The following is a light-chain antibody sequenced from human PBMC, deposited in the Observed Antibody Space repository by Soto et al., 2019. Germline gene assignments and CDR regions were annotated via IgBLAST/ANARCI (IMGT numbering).Light chain of an antibody. CDR1: RTVSVN. V-gene: IGKV3-15*01. J-gene: IGKJ4*01. CDR2: GAS. Sequence: EVEMTQSPATLSVSPVHTATLACRANRTVSVNVAWYQQKPGQAPRLLIFGASNRATGSPARFSGGGSGTEFTLTVSSLQSEDFAVYYFQQYSSWPPLAFGGGTKVEI. CDR3: QQYSSWPPLA.